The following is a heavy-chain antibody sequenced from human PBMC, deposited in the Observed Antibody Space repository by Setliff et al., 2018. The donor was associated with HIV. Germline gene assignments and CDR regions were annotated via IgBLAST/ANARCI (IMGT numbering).Heavy chain of an antibody. CDR2: IYGSSGST. J-gene: IGHJ4*02. CDR3: TRDRHTSSSAYFDY. CDR1: GFTFSNYA. Sequence: GGSLRLSCAASGFTFSNYAMSWVRQAPGKGLEWVSAIYGSSGSTNYADSVKGRFTISRDNSKNMLYLQMNSLKTEDTAVYYCTRDRHTSSSAYFDYWGQGTLVTVSS. D-gene: IGHD6-6*01. V-gene: IGHV3-23*01.